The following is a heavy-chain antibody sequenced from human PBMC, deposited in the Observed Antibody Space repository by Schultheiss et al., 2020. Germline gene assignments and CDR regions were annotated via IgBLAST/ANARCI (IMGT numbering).Heavy chain of an antibody. J-gene: IGHJ4*02. D-gene: IGHD3-3*01. CDR1: GGSFSGYY. V-gene: IGHV4-34*01. Sequence: SETLSLTCAVYGGSFSGYYWSWIRQPPGKGLEWIGYIYHSGSTYYNPSLKSRVTISVDTSKNQFSLKLSSVTAADTAVYYCARKYDFWSGYYHYYFDYWGQGTLVTVSS. CDR2: IYHSGST. CDR3: ARKYDFWSGYYHYYFDY.